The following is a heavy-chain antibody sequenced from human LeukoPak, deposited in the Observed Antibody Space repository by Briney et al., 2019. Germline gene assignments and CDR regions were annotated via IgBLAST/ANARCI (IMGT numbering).Heavy chain of an antibody. CDR2: IYYSGST. CDR1: GGSISSYY. CDR3: ARHGLDYEVDY. D-gene: IGHD4-17*01. J-gene: IGHJ4*02. Sequence: PSETLSLTCTVSGGSISSYYWSWIRQPPGKGLEWIGYIYYSGSTNYNPSLKSRVTISVDTSKNQFSLKLSSVTAADTAVYYCARHGLDYEVDYWGQGTLVTVSS. V-gene: IGHV4-59*08.